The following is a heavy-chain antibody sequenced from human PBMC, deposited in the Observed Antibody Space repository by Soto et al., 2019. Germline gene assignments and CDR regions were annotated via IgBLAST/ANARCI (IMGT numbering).Heavy chain of an antibody. V-gene: IGHV4-34*01. CDR3: ARGAHFDWFIFDY. CDR2: INHSGST. J-gene: IGHJ4*02. D-gene: IGHD3-9*01. Sequence: SQTLSLTCAVYGGSFSGYYWSWIRQPPGKGLGWIGEINHSGSTNYNPSLKSRVTISVDTSKNQFSLKLSSVTAADTAVYYCARGAHFDWFIFDYWDQGTQVTVSS. CDR1: GGSFSGYY.